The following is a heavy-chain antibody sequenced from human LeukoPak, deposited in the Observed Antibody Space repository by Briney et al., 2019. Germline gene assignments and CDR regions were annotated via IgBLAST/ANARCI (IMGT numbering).Heavy chain of an antibody. D-gene: IGHD1-26*01. CDR3: AREQVGYFDY. CDR1: GFTFSSYA. Sequence: GRSLRLSCAASGFTFSSYAMHWVRQAPGKGLEWVAVISYDGSNKYYADSVKGRFTISRDNSKNTLYLQMNSLRAEDTAVYYCAREQVGYFDYWGQGTLVTVSS. V-gene: IGHV3-30-3*01. CDR2: ISYDGSNK. J-gene: IGHJ4*02.